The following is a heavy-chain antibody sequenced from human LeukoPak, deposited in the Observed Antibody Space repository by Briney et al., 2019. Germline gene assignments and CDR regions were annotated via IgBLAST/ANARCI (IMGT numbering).Heavy chain of an antibody. CDR3: ARRLPTGYYYYMDV. Sequence: ASVTVSCKASGYTFTGYYMHWVRQAPGQGLEWMGWINPNSGGTNYAQKFQGRVTMTRDTSISTAYMELSRLRSDDTAVYYCARRLPTGYYYYMDVWGKGTTVTVSS. J-gene: IGHJ6*03. V-gene: IGHV1-2*02. CDR2: INPNSGGT. CDR1: GYTFTGYY. D-gene: IGHD2-8*02.